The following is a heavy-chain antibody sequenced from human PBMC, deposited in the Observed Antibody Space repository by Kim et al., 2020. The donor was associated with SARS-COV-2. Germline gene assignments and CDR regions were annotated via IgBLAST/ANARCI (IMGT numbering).Heavy chain of an antibody. CDR2: INTNTGNP. J-gene: IGHJ6*02. D-gene: IGHD2-2*01. V-gene: IGHV7-4-1*02. CDR3: ARDWKVYCSSTSCDGMDV. CDR1: GYTFTSYA. Sequence: ASVKVSCKASGYTFTSYAMNWVRQAPGQGLEWMGWINTNTGNPTYAQGFTGRFVFSLDTSVSTAYLQISSLKAEDTAVYYCARDWKVYCSSTSCDGMDVWGQGTTVTVSS.